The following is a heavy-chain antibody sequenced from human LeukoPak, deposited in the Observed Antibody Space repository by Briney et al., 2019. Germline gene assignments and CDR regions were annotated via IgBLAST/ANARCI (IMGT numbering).Heavy chain of an antibody. CDR1: GGSISSGDYY. CDR2: IYYSGST. J-gene: IGHJ2*01. D-gene: IGHD3-22*01. Sequence: PSETLSLTCTVSGGSISSGDYYWSWIRQPPGKGLEWIGYIYYSGSTYYNPSLKSRVTISVDTSKNQFSLKLSSVTAADTAVYYCARVVSITMIGPYWYFDLWGRGTLVTVSS. V-gene: IGHV4-30-4*08. CDR3: ARVVSITMIGPYWYFDL.